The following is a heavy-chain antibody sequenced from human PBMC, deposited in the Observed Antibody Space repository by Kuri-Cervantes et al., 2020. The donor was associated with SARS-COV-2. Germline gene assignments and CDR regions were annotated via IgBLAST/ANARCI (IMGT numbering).Heavy chain of an antibody. CDR3: ARGIRDSDY. CDR1: GFTFSSYG. J-gene: IGHJ4*02. Sequence: GESLKISCAASGFTFSSYGMHWVRQAPGKGLEWVAVIWYDGSNTYYADSVEGRFTISRDNSKNTLYLQMNSLRAEDTAVYYCARGIRDSDYWGQGTLVTVSS. V-gene: IGHV3-33*01. CDR2: IWYDGSNT.